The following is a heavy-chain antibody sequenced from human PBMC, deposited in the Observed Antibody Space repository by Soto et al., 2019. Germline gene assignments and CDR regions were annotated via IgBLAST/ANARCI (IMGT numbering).Heavy chain of an antibody. CDR2: ISGSETSK. CDR1: GGSFSAYY. CDR3: ARNNGFFYYYALDV. V-gene: IGHV3-11*01. Sequence: LSLTCAVYGGSFSAYYWSWIRQPPGKGLEWISYISGSETSKWYADSVKGRFTISRDNGKKSLFLQMDSLRPEDTAVYYCARNNGFFYYYALDVWGQGTTVTVSS. D-gene: IGHD3-3*01. J-gene: IGHJ6*02.